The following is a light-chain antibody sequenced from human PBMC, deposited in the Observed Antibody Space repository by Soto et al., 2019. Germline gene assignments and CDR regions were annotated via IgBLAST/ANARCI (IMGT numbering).Light chain of an antibody. CDR3: QHYGNSPT. CDR1: QSVSSGY. J-gene: IGKJ1*01. CDR2: GAS. Sequence: PGDGATLSCRASQSVSSGYLAWYQQKPGQAPRLLIYGASRRAGGIPDRFSGSESGTDFTLSISRLEPEDFAVYWCQHYGNSPTFGQGTRVQIK. V-gene: IGKV3-20*01.